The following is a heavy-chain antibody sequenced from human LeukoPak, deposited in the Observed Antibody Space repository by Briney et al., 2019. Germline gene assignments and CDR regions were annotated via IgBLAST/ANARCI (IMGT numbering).Heavy chain of an antibody. V-gene: IGHV3-11*03. CDR3: ARPTIAAAGNFEY. J-gene: IGHJ4*02. D-gene: IGHD6-13*01. Sequence: PGGSLRLPCAASGFTFSDYYMSWIRQAPGKGLEWVSHISSFRNFRSYADSVKGRFTISRDNAKNSLYLQVNSLRAEDTAVYYCARPTIAAAGNFEYWGQGTLVTVSS. CDR1: GFTFSDYY. CDR2: ISSFRNFR.